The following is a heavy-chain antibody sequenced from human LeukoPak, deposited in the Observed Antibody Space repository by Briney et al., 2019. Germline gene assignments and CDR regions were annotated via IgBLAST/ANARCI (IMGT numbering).Heavy chain of an antibody. J-gene: IGHJ4*02. CDR3: ARGSGIITGIDE. D-gene: IGHD6-25*01. V-gene: IGHV3-74*01. CDR1: GFTFSSHW. Sequence: GGALRLSCAASGFTFSSHWMHWVRQAPGKGLVWVSRIKDDGSHTNYADSVKGRFTISRDNAKNTLSLQMNSLRAEDTAVYYCARGSGIITGIDEWGQGTLVTVSS. CDR2: IKDDGSHT.